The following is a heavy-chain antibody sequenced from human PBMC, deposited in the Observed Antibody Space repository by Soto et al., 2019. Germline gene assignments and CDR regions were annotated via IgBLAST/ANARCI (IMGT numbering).Heavy chain of an antibody. CDR1: GGSVSSGSYY. CDR2: IYYSGST. V-gene: IGHV4-61*01. CDR3: ARGDFWSGYYDYYYYYGMDV. Sequence: SETLSLTCTVSGGSVSSGSYYWSWIRQPPGKGLEWIGYIYYSGSTNYNPSLKSRVTISVDTSKNQFSLKLSSVTAADTVVYYCARGDFWSGYYDYYYYYGMDVWGQGTTVTVSS. J-gene: IGHJ6*02. D-gene: IGHD3-3*01.